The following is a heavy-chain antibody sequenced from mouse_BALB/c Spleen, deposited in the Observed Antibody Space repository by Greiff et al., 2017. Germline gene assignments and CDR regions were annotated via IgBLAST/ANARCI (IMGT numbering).Heavy chain of an antibody. Sequence: QVQLQQPGADLVKPGASVKLSCKASGYTFTSYWMHWVKQRPGQGLEWIGEINPSNGRTNYNEKFKSKATLTVDKSSSTAYMQLSSLTSEDSAVYYCASRYDGYYVIYWGQGTTLTVSS. J-gene: IGHJ2*01. CDR2: INPSNGRT. V-gene: IGHV1S81*02. D-gene: IGHD2-3*01. CDR3: ASRYDGYYVIY. CDR1: GYTFTSYW.